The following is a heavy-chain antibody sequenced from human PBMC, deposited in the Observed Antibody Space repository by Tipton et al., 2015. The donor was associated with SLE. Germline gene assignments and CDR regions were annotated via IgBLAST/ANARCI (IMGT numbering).Heavy chain of an antibody. V-gene: IGHV4-34*01. J-gene: IGHJ5*02. Sequence: TLSLTCTVYGGSLSGHYWSWIRQTPGRGLEWIGEINGEGRTNYNPSLKSRVTVSVDRFNHQFSLSVMSMTAADTAVYFCARGQFGTHYDIAERNWFDPWGQGTLVTVSS. CDR2: INGEGRT. CDR1: GGSLSGHY. CDR3: ARGQFGTHYDIAERNWFDP. D-gene: IGHD3-22*01.